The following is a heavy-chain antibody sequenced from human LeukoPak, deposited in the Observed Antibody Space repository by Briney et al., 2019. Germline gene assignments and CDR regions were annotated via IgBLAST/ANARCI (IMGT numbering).Heavy chain of an antibody. V-gene: IGHV4-38-2*01. Sequence: PSETLSLTCAVSGYSISSGYYWGWIRQPPGKGRKWIGSIYHSGSTYYNPSLKSRVTISVDTSKNQFSLKLTSVTAADTAVYYCASADGTVADYWGQGTLVTVSS. CDR2: IYHSGST. CDR3: ASADGTVADY. J-gene: IGHJ4*02. CDR1: GYSISSGYY. D-gene: IGHD4-17*01.